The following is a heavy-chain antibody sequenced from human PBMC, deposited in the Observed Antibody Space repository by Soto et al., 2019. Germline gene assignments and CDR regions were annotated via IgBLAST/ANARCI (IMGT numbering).Heavy chain of an antibody. CDR1: GVTFSSYA. CDR2: IIPIFGTA. V-gene: IGHV1-69*13. D-gene: IGHD1-7*01. Sequence: SVKVSCKASGVTFSSYAISWVRQAPGQGLEWMGGIIPIFGTANYAQKFQGRVTITADESTSTAYMELSSLRSEDTAVYYCAREGLELLSTPNNWFDPWGQGTLVTVSS. CDR3: AREGLELLSTPNNWFDP. J-gene: IGHJ5*02.